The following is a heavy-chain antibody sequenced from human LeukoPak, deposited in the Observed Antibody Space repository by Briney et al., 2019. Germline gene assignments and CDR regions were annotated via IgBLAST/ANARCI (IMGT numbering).Heavy chain of an antibody. V-gene: IGHV1-2*02. CDR2: INPNSGGT. D-gene: IGHD3-22*01. CDR1: GYSSTNYG. J-gene: IGHJ3*02. Sequence: ASVKVSCKASGYSSTNYGISWVRQAPGQGLEWMGWINPNSGGTNYAQKFQGRVTMTRDTSISTAYMDLSRLRSDDTAVYYCARDYYDRIDIWGQGTMVTVSS. CDR3: ARDYYDRIDI.